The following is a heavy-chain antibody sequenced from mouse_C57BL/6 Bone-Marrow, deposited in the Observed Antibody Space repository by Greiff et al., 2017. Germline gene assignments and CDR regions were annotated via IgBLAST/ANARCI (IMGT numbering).Heavy chain of an antibody. CDR3: ARGDYGSFCAMDY. V-gene: IGHV1-81*01. CDR1: GYTFPSYG. J-gene: IGHJ4*01. CDR2: IDPTSGYT. Sequence: VQLQQPGAELARPGASVKLSCKASGYTFPSYGIRWVKQRPGQGLEWIGEIDPTSGYTYYNQKFKGKATLTADKSSSTAYMKLRSLTSEDSAIDLGARGDYGSFCAMDYWGQGTSVTVSS. D-gene: IGHD1-1*01.